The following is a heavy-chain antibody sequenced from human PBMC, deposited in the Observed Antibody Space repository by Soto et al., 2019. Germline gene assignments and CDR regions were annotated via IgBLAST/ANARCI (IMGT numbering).Heavy chain of an antibody. CDR1: RFTFNNYW. V-gene: IGHV3-74*01. CDR3: ARDRIAGSGSCDN. CDR2: IKTDGSSP. D-gene: IGHD3-10*01. Sequence: GGSLRLSCAASRFTFNNYWMHWVRQAPGKGLVWVSRIKTDGSSPNYADSVEGRFTISSDNAKNTLYLQMNSLRVEDTAVYYCARDRIAGSGSCDNWGQGTLVTVSS. J-gene: IGHJ4*02.